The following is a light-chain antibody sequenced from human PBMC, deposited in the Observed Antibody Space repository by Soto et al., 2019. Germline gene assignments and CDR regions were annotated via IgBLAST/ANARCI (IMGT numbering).Light chain of an antibody. CDR2: DAS. Sequence: EIVLTQSPGTLSLSPGERATLSCRASQSIITNYLAWYRQKPGQAPRLPIYDASNRATGIPARFSGSGSGTDFTLTINSLEPEDFAVYYCQQRSNWPSITFGQGTKVDIK. CDR1: QSIITNY. J-gene: IGKJ1*01. V-gene: IGKV3-11*01. CDR3: QQRSNWPSIT.